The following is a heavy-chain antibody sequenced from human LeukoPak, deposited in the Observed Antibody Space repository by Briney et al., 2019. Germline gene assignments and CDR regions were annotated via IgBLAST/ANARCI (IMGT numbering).Heavy chain of an antibody. V-gene: IGHV4-39*01. CDR1: GGSISSSSYY. CDR3: ARTPLGYSSGWYFDY. CDR2: IYYSGST. J-gene: IGHJ4*02. Sequence: SETLSLTCTVSGGSISSSSYYWGWIRQPPGQGLEWLGSIYYSGSTYYNPSLKSRVTISVDTSKNQFSLKLSSVTAADTAVYYCARTPLGYSSGWYFDYWGQGTLVTVSS. D-gene: IGHD6-19*01.